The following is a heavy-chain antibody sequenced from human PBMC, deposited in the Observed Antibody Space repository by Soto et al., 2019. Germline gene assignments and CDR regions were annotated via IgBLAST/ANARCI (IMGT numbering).Heavy chain of an antibody. CDR3: ASSLAAAGRGATFDY. Sequence: ASVKVSCKASGYTFTSYGISWVRQAPGQGLEWVGWISVYIGNTNFAQKIQGRVTMTTDTSTSTAYMELRSLRSDDTAVYYCASSLAAAGRGATFDYWGQGTRVTVSS. V-gene: IGHV1-18*01. CDR1: GYTFTSYG. D-gene: IGHD6-13*01. CDR2: ISVYIGNT. J-gene: IGHJ4*02.